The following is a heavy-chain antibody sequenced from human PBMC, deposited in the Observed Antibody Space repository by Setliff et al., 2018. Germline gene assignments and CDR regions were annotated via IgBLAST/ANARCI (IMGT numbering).Heavy chain of an antibody. J-gene: IGHJ6*03. Sequence: ASVKVSCKASGYTFTSYGISWVRQAPGQGLEWMGWISAYNGNTNYAQNLQGRVTITRNTSISTAYMELSSLRSEDTAVYYCARSGGGYDFWSGYFVSHYYYYYYMDVWGKGTTVTVS. D-gene: IGHD3-3*01. CDR2: ISAYNGNT. CDR1: GYTFTSYG. CDR3: ARSGGGYDFWSGYFVSHYYYYYYMDV. V-gene: IGHV1-18*01.